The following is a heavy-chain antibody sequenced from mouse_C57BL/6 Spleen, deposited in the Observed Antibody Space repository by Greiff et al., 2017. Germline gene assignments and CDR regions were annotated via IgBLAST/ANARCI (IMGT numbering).Heavy chain of an antibody. V-gene: IGHV5-17*01. CDR2: IRSGSSTI. CDR1: GFTFSDYG. D-gene: IGHD2-1*01. J-gene: IGHJ2*01. Sequence: EVQRVESGGGLVKPGGSLKLSCAASGFTFSDYGMHWVRQAPEKGLEWVAYIRSGSSTIYYADTVKGRFTISRDNAKDTLFLQMTSLRSEEAAMYYCARVDGNYGGDYWGQGTTLTVAS. CDR3: ARVDGNYGGDY.